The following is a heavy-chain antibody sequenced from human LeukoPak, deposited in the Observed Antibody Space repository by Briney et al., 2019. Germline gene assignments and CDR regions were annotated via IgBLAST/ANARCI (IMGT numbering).Heavy chain of an antibody. D-gene: IGHD2-15*01. CDR1: GYTFTSYY. Sequence: ASVKVSCKASGYTFTSYYMHWVRQAPGQGLEWMGIINPSGGSTSYAQKFQGRVTMTRDTSTSTVYMELSSLRSEDTAVYYCARAGYCSVGSCYSGNWFDPWGQGTLVTVSS. CDR2: INPSGGST. J-gene: IGHJ5*02. V-gene: IGHV1-46*01. CDR3: ARAGYCSVGSCYSGNWFDP.